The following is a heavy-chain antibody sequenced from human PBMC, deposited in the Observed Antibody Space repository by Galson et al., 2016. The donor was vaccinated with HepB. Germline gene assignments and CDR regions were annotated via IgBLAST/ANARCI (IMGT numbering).Heavy chain of an antibody. CDR3: AKDSGGYCSSTNCYKSSFDI. J-gene: IGHJ3*02. D-gene: IGHD2-2*02. CDR1: GFTFSNFG. V-gene: IGHV3-33*06. CDR2: IWYDGSNQ. Sequence: SLRLSCAASGFTFSNFGMHWVRQAPGKGLEWVAVIWYDGSNQYYADSVKGRSSISRDNSNNTLYLQINSLKPEDKAVYYCAKDSGGYCSSTNCYKSSFDIWGQGTMVTVSS.